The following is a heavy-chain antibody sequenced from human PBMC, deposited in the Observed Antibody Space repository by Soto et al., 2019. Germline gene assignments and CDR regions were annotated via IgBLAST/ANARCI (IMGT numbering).Heavy chain of an antibody. CDR2: ISGSGGST. CDR1: GFTFSSYA. D-gene: IGHD3-10*01. CDR3: AKWGYYGSGSLSYFDY. V-gene: IGHV3-23*01. Sequence: PGGSLRLSCAASGFTFSSYAMSWVRQAPGKGLEWVSAISGSGGSTYYADSVKGRFTISRDNSKNTLYLQMNSLRAEDTAVYYCAKWGYYGSGSLSYFDYWGQGTLVTVSS. J-gene: IGHJ4*02.